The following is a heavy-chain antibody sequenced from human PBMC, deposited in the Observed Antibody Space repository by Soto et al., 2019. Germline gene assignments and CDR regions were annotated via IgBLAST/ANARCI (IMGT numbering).Heavy chain of an antibody. CDR2: ISSSSSTI. J-gene: IGHJ4*02. V-gene: IGHV3-48*01. Sequence: GGSLRLSCAASGFTFSSYSMNWVRQAPGKGLEWVSYISSSSSTIYYADSVKGRFTISRDNAKNSLYLQMNSLRAEDTAVYYCEDGDYNSHWGQGTLVTVSS. CDR1: GFTFSSYS. D-gene: IGHD4-17*01. CDR3: EDGDYNSH.